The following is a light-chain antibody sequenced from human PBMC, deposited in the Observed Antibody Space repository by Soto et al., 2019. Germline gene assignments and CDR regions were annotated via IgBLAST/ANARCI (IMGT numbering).Light chain of an antibody. J-gene: IGKJ4*01. Sequence: EIVLTQSPATLSLSAGERATLSCRASQSVSSYLACYQQKPGQAPRLLIYDASNRATGIPARFSGSGSGTDFTLTISSLEPEDFAVYYCQQRSNWPPLTFGGGTKV. V-gene: IGKV3-11*01. CDR1: QSVSSY. CDR3: QQRSNWPPLT. CDR2: DAS.